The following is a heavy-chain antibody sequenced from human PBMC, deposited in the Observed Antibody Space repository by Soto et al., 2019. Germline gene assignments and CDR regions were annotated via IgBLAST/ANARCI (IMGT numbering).Heavy chain of an antibody. D-gene: IGHD1-26*01. CDR2: ISSSSSTI. V-gene: IGHV3-48*02. CDR1: GFTFSSYS. J-gene: IGHJ6*02. Sequence: GGSLRLSCAASGFTFSSYSMNWVRQAPGKGLEWVSYISSSSSTIYYADSVEGRFTISRDNAKNSLYLQMNSLRDEDTAVYYCATTRAGHYYYGMDVWGQGTTVTVSS. CDR3: ATTRAGHYYYGMDV.